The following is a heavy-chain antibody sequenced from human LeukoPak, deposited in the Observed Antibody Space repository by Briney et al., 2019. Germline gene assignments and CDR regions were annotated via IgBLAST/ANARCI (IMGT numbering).Heavy chain of an antibody. CDR3: ARDLPYGSESPDAFDI. CDR2: ISSSSSYI. CDR1: VFTFSSYS. Sequence: PGGSLRLSCAAPVFTFSSYSMKWVRQAPGKGLEWVSSISSSSSYIYYADSVKGRFTISRDNAKNSLYLQMNSLRAEDTAVYYCARDLPYGSESPDAFDIWGQGTMVTVSS. D-gene: IGHD3-10*01. V-gene: IGHV3-21*01. J-gene: IGHJ3*02.